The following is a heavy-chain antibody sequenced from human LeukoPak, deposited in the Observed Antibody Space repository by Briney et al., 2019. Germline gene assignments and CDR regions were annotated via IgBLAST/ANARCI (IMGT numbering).Heavy chain of an antibody. CDR1: GGSISSSSYY. J-gene: IGHJ4*02. V-gene: IGHV4-39*01. D-gene: IGHD5-18*01. CDR2: IYYSGST. Sequence: PSETLSLTCTVSGGSISSSSYYWGWIRQPPGKGLEWIGSIYYSGSTYYNPSLKSRVTISVDTSKNQFSLKLSSVTAADTAVYYCARGGYSYGYARGGVVDYWGQGTLVTVSS. CDR3: ARGGYSYGYARGGVVDY.